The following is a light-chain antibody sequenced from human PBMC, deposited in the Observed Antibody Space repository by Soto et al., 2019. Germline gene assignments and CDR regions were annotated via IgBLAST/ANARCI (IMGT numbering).Light chain of an antibody. CDR2: DAS. Sequence: MTQSPATLSLSPGERATLSCRASQSVSSYLAWYQQKPGQAPRLLIYDASNRATGIPARFSGSGSGTDFTLTISSLEPEDFAVYYCQQRSDWPLTFGGGTKVEIK. J-gene: IGKJ4*01. CDR3: QQRSDWPLT. CDR1: QSVSSY. V-gene: IGKV3-11*01.